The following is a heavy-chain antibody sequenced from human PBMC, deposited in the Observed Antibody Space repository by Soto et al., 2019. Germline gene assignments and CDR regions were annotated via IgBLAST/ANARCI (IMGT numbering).Heavy chain of an antibody. Sequence: PGGSRRLSCAASGFTFSNAWINWVRQAPGKGLEWVGRAKSKNDGGTTDFAAPVKGRFAISRDDSKNMVYLEMNSLQTEDTAIYYCTSDSDIASIIVRFDYWGHGPLVTAPQ. J-gene: IGHJ4*01. CDR3: TSDSDIASIIVRFDY. D-gene: IGHD2-15*01. CDR1: GFTFSNAW. CDR2: AKSKNDGGTT. V-gene: IGHV3-15*07.